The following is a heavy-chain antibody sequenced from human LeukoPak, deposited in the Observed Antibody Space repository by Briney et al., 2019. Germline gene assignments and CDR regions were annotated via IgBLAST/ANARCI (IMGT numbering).Heavy chain of an antibody. CDR2: IYSGGST. CDR1: GFTVSSNY. CDR3: ARDRWDYGGNSGLDY. D-gene: IGHD4-23*01. Sequence: GGSLRLSCAASGFTVSSNYMSWVRQAPGKGLEWVSVIYSGGSTYYADSVKGRFTISRDNSKNTLYLQMNSLRAEDTAVHYCARDRWDYGGNSGLDYWGQGTLVTVSS. V-gene: IGHV3-66*02. J-gene: IGHJ4*02.